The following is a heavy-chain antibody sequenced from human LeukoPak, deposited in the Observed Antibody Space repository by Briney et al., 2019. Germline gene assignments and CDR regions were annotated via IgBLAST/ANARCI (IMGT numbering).Heavy chain of an antibody. J-gene: IGHJ5*02. CDR2: IKQDGSEK. V-gene: IGHV3-7*01. Sequence: PGGSLRLSCAASGFTFSSYWMSWVRQAPGKGLEWVANIKQDGSEKYYVDSVKGRFTISRDNAKNSLYLQMNSLRAEDTAVYYCARDRYCSGGSCYQHDWFDPWGQGTLVTVSS. CDR1: GFTFSSYW. D-gene: IGHD2-15*01. CDR3: ARDRYCSGGSCYQHDWFDP.